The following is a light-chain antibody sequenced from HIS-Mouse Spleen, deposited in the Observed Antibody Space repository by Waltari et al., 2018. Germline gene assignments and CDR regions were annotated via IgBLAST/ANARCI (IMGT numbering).Light chain of an antibody. J-gene: IGKJ3*01. V-gene: IGKV3-20*01. CDR2: GAY. Sequence: EIVLTQSPGTLSLSPGERATLSCRASQRVSSSYLAWYQQKPGQAPRPLIYGAYSRATGIPDRFSGSGSGTAFTLTISRLEPEDFAVYYCQQYGSSFTFGPGTKVDIK. CDR1: QRVSSSY. CDR3: QQYGSSFT.